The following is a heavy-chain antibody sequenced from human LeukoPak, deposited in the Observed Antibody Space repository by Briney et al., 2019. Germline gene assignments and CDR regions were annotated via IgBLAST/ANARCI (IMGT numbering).Heavy chain of an antibody. CDR2: ISSGSDSI. CDR3: ATSYYDSSGYYFGDAFDI. CDR1: GFTFSTYG. D-gene: IGHD3-22*01. Sequence: GGSLRLSCAASGFTFSTYGINWVRQAPGKGLEWVSYISSGSDSIHYADSLKGRFTVSRDNAKNSLFLQMNSLRAEDTAVYYCATSYYDSSGYYFGDAFDIWGQGTMVTVSS. J-gene: IGHJ3*02. V-gene: IGHV3-48*01.